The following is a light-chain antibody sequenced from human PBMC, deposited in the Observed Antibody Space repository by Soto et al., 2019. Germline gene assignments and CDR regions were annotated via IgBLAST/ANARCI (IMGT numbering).Light chain of an antibody. J-gene: IGKJ2*01. CDR3: QQYNSYPYT. CDR2: KAS. Sequence: DIQMTQSPSTLSASVGDRVTITCRASQSISSWLAWYQQKPGKAPKLLIYKASSLESGVPSRFSGSGSGTEFTLTSSNLQPDDFATYYCQQYNSYPYTFGQGTKLEIK. V-gene: IGKV1-5*03. CDR1: QSISSW.